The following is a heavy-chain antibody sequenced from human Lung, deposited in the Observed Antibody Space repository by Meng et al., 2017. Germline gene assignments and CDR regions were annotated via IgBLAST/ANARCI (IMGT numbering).Heavy chain of an antibody. CDR2: ISSNSYYI. J-gene: IGHJ4*02. V-gene: IGHV3-21*01. CDR1: GFTFSSYS. D-gene: IGHD5-18*01. CDR3: ARGDTSMLDY. Sequence: VQLVESGGGLVKPVESLRLFCAASGFTFSSYSMIWVRQAPGKGLEWVSYISSNSYYIYYAGSVKGRFTISRDNAKNSVYLQMNSLRAEDTAVYYCARGDTSMLDYWGQGTLVTVSS.